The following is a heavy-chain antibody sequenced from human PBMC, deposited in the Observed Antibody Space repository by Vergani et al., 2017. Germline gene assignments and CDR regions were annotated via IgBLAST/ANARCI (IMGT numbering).Heavy chain of an antibody. V-gene: IGHV3-48*01. CDR2: ISTSSDTK. D-gene: IGHD1-26*01. CDR3: ARDIGDEGLDV. J-gene: IGHJ6*02. Sequence: EVQLVESGGGLVQPGGSLRLSCAASGFTFSVYRMNWVRQAPGKGLEWVSDISTSSDTKRYADSVKGRFTISRDNAKNSLYLQMNNLGAEDTAVYYCARDIGDEGLDVWGQGTTVTISS. CDR1: GFTFSVYR.